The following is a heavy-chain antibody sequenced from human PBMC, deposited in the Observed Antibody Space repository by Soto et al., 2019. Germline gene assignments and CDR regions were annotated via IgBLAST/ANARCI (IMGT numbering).Heavy chain of an antibody. D-gene: IGHD4-17*01. J-gene: IGHJ4*02. CDR2: IYYSGST. CDR3: SRIGLTSALL. Sequence: SETLSLTCTVSGGSINSGDYYWSWIRQPPGQGLEWIGYIYYSGSTYYNPPLRSRVTISIDTSKNLFFLNLTSVTAADTAVYFCSRIGLTSALLWGQGTLVTVSS. V-gene: IGHV4-30-4*01. CDR1: GGSINSGDYY.